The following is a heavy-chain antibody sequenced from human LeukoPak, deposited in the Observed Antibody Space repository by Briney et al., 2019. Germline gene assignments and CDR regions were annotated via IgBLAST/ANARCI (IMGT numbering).Heavy chain of an antibody. Sequence: GASVKVSRKASGYTFTGYYMHWVRQAPGQGLEWMGWINSNSGGTNYAQKFQGRVTMTRDTSISTAYMEMSRLRSDDTAVYYCAPGIHSSSWYALFSSFPWGQGTLVTVSS. CDR1: GYTFTGYY. D-gene: IGHD6-13*01. V-gene: IGHV1-2*02. CDR2: INSNSGGT. J-gene: IGHJ5*02. CDR3: APGIHSSSWYALFSSFP.